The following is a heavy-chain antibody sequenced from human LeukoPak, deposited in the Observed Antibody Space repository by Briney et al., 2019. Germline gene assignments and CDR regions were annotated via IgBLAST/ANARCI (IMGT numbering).Heavy chain of an antibody. J-gene: IGHJ3*02. CDR1: GGSFSGYY. CDR2: INHSGST. CDR3: ARHYDILTGYYSGAFDI. Sequence: SETLSLTCAVYGGSFSGYYWSWIRQPPGKGLEWIGEINHSGSTNYNPSLKSRVTISVDTSKNQFSLKLSSVTAADTAVYYCARHYDILTGYYSGAFDIWGQGTMVTVSS. D-gene: IGHD3-9*01. V-gene: IGHV4-34*01.